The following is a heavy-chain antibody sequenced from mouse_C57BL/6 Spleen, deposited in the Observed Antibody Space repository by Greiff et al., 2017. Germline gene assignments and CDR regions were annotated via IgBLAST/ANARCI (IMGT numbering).Heavy chain of an antibody. Sequence: EVKLVASGGDLVKPGGSLKLSCAASGFTFSSYGMSWVRLTPDKRLEWVATISSGGSYTYYPDSVKGRFTISRDNAKNTLYLQMSRLKSEDTAMYYCARKGDYFDYWGEGTTLTVS. CDR3: ARKGDYFDY. V-gene: IGHV5-6*01. CDR2: ISSGGSYT. CDR1: GFTFSSYG. J-gene: IGHJ2*01.